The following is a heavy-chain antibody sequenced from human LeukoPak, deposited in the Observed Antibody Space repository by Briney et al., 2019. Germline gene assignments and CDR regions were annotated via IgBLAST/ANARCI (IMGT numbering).Heavy chain of an antibody. CDR2: ISGSGGNT. CDR3: ARDTLLWFGGYYYGMDV. J-gene: IGHJ6*02. D-gene: IGHD3-10*01. V-gene: IGHV3-23*01. Sequence: GGSLRLSCAASGFTFSAYAMSWVRQAPGKRLEWVSAISGSGGNTYYADSMRGRFTISRDNSKNTLFLQMNSLRAEDTAVYYCARDTLLWFGGYYYGMDVWGQGTTVTVSS. CDR1: GFTFSAYA.